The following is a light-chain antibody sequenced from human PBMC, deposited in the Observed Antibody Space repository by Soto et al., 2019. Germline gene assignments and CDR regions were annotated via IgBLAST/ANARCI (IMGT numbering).Light chain of an antibody. J-gene: IGKJ1*01. Sequence: DIQMTHSPSTLSASVLYIVTITFRSSQSISSSLAWYQLKPGKAPKLLIFDASTLQRGVPSRFSGSGSGTEFTLTISTLQPDDFATYYCQKYETFSGKFGPGTKVDIK. CDR1: QSISSS. CDR3: QKYETFSGK. V-gene: IGKV1-5*01. CDR2: DAS.